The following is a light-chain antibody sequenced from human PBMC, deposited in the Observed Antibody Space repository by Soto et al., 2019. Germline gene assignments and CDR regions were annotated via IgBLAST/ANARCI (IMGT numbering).Light chain of an antibody. CDR1: QSVRSN. CDR3: QQYGRSPFT. V-gene: IGKV3-15*01. Sequence: ETVMTQSPATLPVSPGERATLSYRASQSVRSNLAWYQQKPGQAPRLLIYGASTRATGVPARFSGSGSGTEFTLTISRLEPEDFAVYYCQQYGRSPFTFGPGTKVDIK. CDR2: GAS. J-gene: IGKJ3*01.